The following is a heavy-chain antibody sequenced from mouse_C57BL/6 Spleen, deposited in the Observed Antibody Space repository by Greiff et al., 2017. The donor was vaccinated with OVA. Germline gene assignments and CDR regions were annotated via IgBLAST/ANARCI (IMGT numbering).Heavy chain of an antibody. CDR3: AREGGLGFDY. Sequence: VKLMESGPGLVAPSQSLSITCTVSGFSFTSYGVHWVRQPPGKGLEWLVVIWSDGSTTYNSALKSRLSISKDNSKSQVFLKMNSLQTDDTAMYYCAREGGLGFDYWGQGTTLTVSS. J-gene: IGHJ2*01. D-gene: IGHD3-3*01. CDR2: IWSDGST. CDR1: GFSFTSYG. V-gene: IGHV2-6*03.